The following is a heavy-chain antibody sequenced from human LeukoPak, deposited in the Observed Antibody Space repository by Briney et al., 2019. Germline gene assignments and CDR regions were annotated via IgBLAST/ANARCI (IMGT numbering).Heavy chain of an antibody. CDR3: ASVNTAVAAAIDY. CDR1: GGTIYTYY. J-gene: IGHJ4*02. D-gene: IGHD6-13*01. Sequence: SETLSLTCSVSGGTIYTYYWSWIRQSPGKGLEWIGYIYHSGSTNYNPSLKSRVTISVDTSKNQFSLKLSSVTAADTAVYYCASVNTAVAAAIDYWGQGTLVTVSS. V-gene: IGHV4-59*01. CDR2: IYHSGST.